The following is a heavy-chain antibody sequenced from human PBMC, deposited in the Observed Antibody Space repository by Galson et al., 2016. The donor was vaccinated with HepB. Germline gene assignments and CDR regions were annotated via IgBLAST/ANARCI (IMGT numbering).Heavy chain of an antibody. CDR1: GFSFTTYY. V-gene: IGHV3-64D*09. CDR2: ISNNGGAK. Sequence: SLRLSCAASGFSFTTYYMDWVRQAPGKRLEYVSGISNNGGAKYHADSVKGRFTISRDNSKNTVDLHMGSLRPEDTAVYYCVRAWSGSSPDYWGQGTQVTVSS. J-gene: IGHJ4*02. CDR3: VRAWSGSSPDY. D-gene: IGHD1-26*01.